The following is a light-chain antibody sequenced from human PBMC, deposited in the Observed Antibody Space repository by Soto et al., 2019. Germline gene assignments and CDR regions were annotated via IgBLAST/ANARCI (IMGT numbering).Light chain of an antibody. CDR2: GAS. Sequence: EIVMTHSPATLSVSPGERATLSCRASQSLSSNLAWYQQKPDQAPRLLIYGASTRATGIPARFSGSGSGTEFTLTISSLQSEDFTVYYCQQYNNWPLTFGGGTKVDIK. CDR3: QQYNNWPLT. V-gene: IGKV3-15*01. CDR1: QSLSSN. J-gene: IGKJ4*01.